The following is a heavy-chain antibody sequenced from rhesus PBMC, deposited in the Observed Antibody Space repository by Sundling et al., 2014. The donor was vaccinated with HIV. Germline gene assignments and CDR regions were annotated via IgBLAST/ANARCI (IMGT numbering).Heavy chain of an antibody. D-gene: IGHD5-12*01. J-gene: IGHJ1*01. CDR2: ISYDGSKK. CDR1: GFTFSSYD. V-gene: IGHV3-54*02. CDR3: ASPVDTVAVTHQYFDF. Sequence: EVQLVESGGGLVQPGGSPRLSCGASGFTFSSYDMNWVRQAPGKGLEWVAVISYDGSKKYSADSVKDRFTISRDNSKNTLYLQMNNLKLEDTAVFYCASPVDTVAVTHQYFDFWGQGALVTVSS.